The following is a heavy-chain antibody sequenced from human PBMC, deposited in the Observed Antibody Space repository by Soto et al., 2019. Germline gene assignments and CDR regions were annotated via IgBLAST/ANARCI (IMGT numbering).Heavy chain of an antibody. D-gene: IGHD2-15*01. CDR1: GGSISSYY. CDR2: MYYSGST. V-gene: IGHV4-59*01. J-gene: IGHJ6*02. Sequence: KASETLSLTCTVSGGSISSYYWSWIRQPPGKGLEWIGYMYYSGSTNYNPSLKSRVTISVDTSKNQFSLKLSSVTAADTAVYYCARVRLLGSGYYSMDVWGQGTTVTVSS. CDR3: ARVRLLGSGYYSMDV.